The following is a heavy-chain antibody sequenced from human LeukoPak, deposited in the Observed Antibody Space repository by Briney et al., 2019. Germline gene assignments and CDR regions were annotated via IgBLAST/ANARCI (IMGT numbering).Heavy chain of an antibody. CDR3: ARDLGSSWFEPLDY. D-gene: IGHD6-13*01. CDR1: GGSISSSAW. J-gene: IGHJ4*02. V-gene: IGHV4-4*02. CDR2: VYHSGST. Sequence: SGTLSFSCAVSGGSISSSAWWSWVRQPPGKGLEWIGEVYHSGSTNYNSFLRSRVTISVDKSKNQFSLKLTSATAADTAVYYCARDLGSSWFEPLDYWGQGILVIVSS.